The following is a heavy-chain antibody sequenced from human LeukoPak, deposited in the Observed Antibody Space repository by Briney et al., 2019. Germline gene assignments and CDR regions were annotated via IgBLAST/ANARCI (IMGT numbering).Heavy chain of an antibody. Sequence: PSETLSLTCAVYGGSFSGYYWSWIRQPPGKGLEWIGEINHSGSTNYNPSLKSRVTISVDTSKNQFSLKLSSVTAADTAVYYCARGPINFWPLYQNYYYYGMDVWGQGTTVTVSS. CDR1: GGSFSGYY. CDR3: ARGPINFWPLYQNYYYYGMDV. CDR2: INHSGST. V-gene: IGHV4-34*01. J-gene: IGHJ6*02. D-gene: IGHD3-3*01.